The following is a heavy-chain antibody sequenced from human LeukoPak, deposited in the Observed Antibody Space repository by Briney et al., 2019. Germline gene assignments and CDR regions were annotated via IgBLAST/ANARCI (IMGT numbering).Heavy chain of an antibody. CDR2: IYYSGNT. J-gene: IGHJ3*02. V-gene: IGHV4-30-4*08. D-gene: IGHD4-23*01. Sequence: NSSETLSLTCTVSGGSVSSGSYYWSWIRQPPGKGLEWIGYIYYSGNTYYNPSLKSRISISVDTSKKQFSLKLSSVTAADTAVYYCARYHGGFDIWGQGTMVTVSS. CDR3: ARYHGGFDI. CDR1: GGSVSSGSYY.